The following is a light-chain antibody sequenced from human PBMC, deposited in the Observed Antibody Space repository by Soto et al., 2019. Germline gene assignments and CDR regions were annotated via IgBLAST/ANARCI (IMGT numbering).Light chain of an antibody. CDR1: QTVDNNY. J-gene: IGKJ3*01. CDR3: QDYNRSPT. V-gene: IGKV3-20*01. CDR2: GPY. Sequence: ENVLTQSPGTLPLSPGDRATLSCRASQTVDNNYVAWYQQRPGQPPRLLIAGPYGRAAGIPDRFSGSGSGTDFTLTISRLEPEDFPVYYCQDYNRSPTFGPGTTVVI.